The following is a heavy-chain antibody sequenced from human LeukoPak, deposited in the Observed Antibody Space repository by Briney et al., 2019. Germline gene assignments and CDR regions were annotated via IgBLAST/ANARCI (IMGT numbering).Heavy chain of an antibody. J-gene: IGHJ4*02. Sequence: ASVKDSFKTSGYTFTGYYMHWVRQAPGQGLEWMGWINPNSGGTNYAQKFQGRVTMTRDTSISTAYMELSRLRSDDTAVYYCASWNFGCLGGTACHYWGQGTLVTVSS. V-gene: IGHV1-2*02. CDR3: ASWNFGCLGGTACHY. D-gene: IGHD3-9*01. CDR1: GYTFTGYY. CDR2: INPNSGGT.